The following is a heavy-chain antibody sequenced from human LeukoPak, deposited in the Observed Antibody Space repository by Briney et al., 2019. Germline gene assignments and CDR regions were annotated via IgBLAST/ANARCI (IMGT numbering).Heavy chain of an antibody. V-gene: IGHV3-30-3*01. CDR1: GFTFSSYA. Sequence: GRSLRLSCAASGFTFSSYAMHWVRQAPGKGLEWVAVISYDGSNKYYADSVKGRFTISRDNSKNTLYLQMNSLRAEDTAVYYCARDPSSWDWGQGTLVTVSS. CDR3: ARDPSSWD. CDR2: ISYDGSNK. D-gene: IGHD6-6*01. J-gene: IGHJ4*02.